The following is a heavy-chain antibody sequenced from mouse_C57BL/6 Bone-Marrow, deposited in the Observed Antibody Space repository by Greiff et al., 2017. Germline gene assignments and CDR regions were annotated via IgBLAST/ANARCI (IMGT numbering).Heavy chain of an antibody. Sequence: EVQLQQSVAELVRPGASVKLSCTASGFNIKNTYMHWVKQRPEQGLEWIGRIDPANGNTKYAPKFQGKATITAATSSNTDYLQLSSLTSEDTAIYYCAREWVYYSNYERGWYFDVWGTGTTVTVSS. CDR3: AREWVYYSNYERGWYFDV. J-gene: IGHJ1*03. CDR1: GFNIKNTY. D-gene: IGHD2-5*01. V-gene: IGHV14-3*01. CDR2: IDPANGNT.